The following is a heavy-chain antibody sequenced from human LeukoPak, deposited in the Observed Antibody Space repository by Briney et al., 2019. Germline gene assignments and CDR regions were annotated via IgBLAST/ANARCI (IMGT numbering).Heavy chain of an antibody. J-gene: IGHJ4*02. CDR1: GGSFSGYY. CDR3: ARALWFGDGGDY. D-gene: IGHD3-10*01. Sequence: SETLSLTCAVYGGSFSGYYWSWIRQPPGKGLEWIGEINHSGSTNYNPSLKSRVTISVDTSKNQFSLKLSSVTAADMAVYYCARALWFGDGGDYWGQGTLVTVSS. CDR2: INHSGST. V-gene: IGHV4-34*01.